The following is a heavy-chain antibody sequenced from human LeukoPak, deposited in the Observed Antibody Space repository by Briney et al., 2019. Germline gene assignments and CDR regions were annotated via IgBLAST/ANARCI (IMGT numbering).Heavy chain of an antibody. CDR2: ISGSGGST. J-gene: IGHJ4*02. Sequence: GGSLRLSCAASGFTFSNFGMGWVRQAPGKGLECVSPISGSGGSTSYADFVKGRFTISGDNSKNTLYLQMNSLRPEDTAVYYCARGKDTGRQYNFDHWGQRILVTVAS. CDR1: GFTFSNFG. CDR3: ARGKDTGRQYNFDH. D-gene: IGHD5-18*01. V-gene: IGHV3-23*01.